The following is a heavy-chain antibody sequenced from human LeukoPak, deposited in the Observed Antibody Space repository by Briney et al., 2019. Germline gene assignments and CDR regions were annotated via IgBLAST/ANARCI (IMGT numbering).Heavy chain of an antibody. CDR1: GGSISSYY. J-gene: IGHJ5*02. V-gene: IGHV4-4*07. D-gene: IGHD3-10*01. Sequence: SETLSLTCTVSGGSISSYYWSWIRQPAGKGLEWIGRLYTSGSTNYNPSLKSRVTMSVDTSKNQFSLKLSSVTAADTAVYYCARDMVQGVIISPYNWFDPWGQGTLVTVSS. CDR2: LYTSGST. CDR3: ARDMVQGVIISPYNWFDP.